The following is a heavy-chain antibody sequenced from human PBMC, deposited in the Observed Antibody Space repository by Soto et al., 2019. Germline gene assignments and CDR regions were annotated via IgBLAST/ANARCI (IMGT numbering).Heavy chain of an antibody. CDR1: GGSISSGDYY. CDR2: IYYSGST. J-gene: IGHJ5*02. CDR3: ARDADTAMDCFDP. V-gene: IGHV4-30-4*01. D-gene: IGHD5-18*01. Sequence: SETLSLTCTVSGGSISSGDYYWTWIRQSPGKGLEWIGYIYYSGSTYYNPSLKSRVTISVDTSKNQFSLRLSSVTAADSAVYYCARDADTAMDCFDPWGQGTLVTVSS.